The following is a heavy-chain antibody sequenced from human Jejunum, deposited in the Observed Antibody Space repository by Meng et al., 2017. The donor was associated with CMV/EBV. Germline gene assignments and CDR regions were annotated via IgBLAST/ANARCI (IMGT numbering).Heavy chain of an antibody. J-gene: IGHJ4*02. V-gene: IGHV3-53*01. D-gene: IGHD6-13*01. CDR2: IYSDGTT. CDR1: GFTVSSNY. Sequence: SCAASGFTVSSNYMSWVRQAPGKGLEWASIIYSDGTTYYADSVKGRFTISRDKSKNTLDLQMNSLRAEDMAVYYCAYSSSWAHFDYWGQGTLVTVSS. CDR3: AYSSSWAHFDY.